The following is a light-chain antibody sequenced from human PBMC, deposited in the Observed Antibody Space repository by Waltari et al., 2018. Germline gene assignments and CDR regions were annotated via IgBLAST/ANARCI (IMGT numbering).Light chain of an antibody. CDR1: SSNIGAGHG. Sequence: QSVLTQSPSVSGAPGQRVTISCSGSSSNIGAGHGVHWYQQFPGRAPKLLIFENHNRPSWVPDRVSGSKSGTSASLVITGLQAEDEADYYCQSYDGTLGGLYVFGSGTAVTVL. CDR3: QSYDGTLGGLYV. J-gene: IGLJ1*01. V-gene: IGLV1-40*01. CDR2: ENH.